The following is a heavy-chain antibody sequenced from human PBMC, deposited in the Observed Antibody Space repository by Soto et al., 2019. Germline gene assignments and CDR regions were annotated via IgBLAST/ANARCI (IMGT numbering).Heavy chain of an antibody. V-gene: IGHV4-4*07. J-gene: IGHJ6*02. CDR3: ARGPRGYVYYHGMDV. CDR1: GGSISSYY. D-gene: IGHD3-10*01. CDR2: IDTSGTT. Sequence: SETLSLTCTVSGGSISSYYVSWIRQSAGKGLEWIGRIDTSGTTNYNPSLKSRVTLSVDASKNHFSLNLSSVTAADTAVYYCARGPRGYVYYHGMDVWGQGTTVTVSS.